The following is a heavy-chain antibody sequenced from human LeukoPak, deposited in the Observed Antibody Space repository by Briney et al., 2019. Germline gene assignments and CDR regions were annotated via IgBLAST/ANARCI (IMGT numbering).Heavy chain of an antibody. V-gene: IGHV4-59*01. J-gene: IGHJ5*01. CDR2: ISHSGYT. CDR1: GDSMRSFY. CDR3: ARGRNDNGGMFFDS. D-gene: IGHD4-23*01. Sequence: SETLSLTCTVSGDSMRSFYWGWIRQAPGKGLEWIGFISHSGYTSYSPSLKSRVAISVDTSKRHFSLRLSSMTAADTATYYCARGRNDNGGMFFDSWAQGNLVTVSS.